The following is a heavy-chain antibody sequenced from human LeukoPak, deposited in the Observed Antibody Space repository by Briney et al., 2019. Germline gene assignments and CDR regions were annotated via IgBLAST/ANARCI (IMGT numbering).Heavy chain of an antibody. CDR2: ISYDGSNK. CDR3: AKDEQWLQQFDY. CDR1: GFTFSSYG. Sequence: PGRSLRLSCAASGFTFSSYGMHWVRQAPGKGLEWVAVISYDGSNKYYADSVKGRFTISRDNSKNTLYLQMNSLRAEDTAVYYCAKDEQWLQQFDYWGQGTLVTVSS. D-gene: IGHD6-19*01. V-gene: IGHV3-30*18. J-gene: IGHJ4*02.